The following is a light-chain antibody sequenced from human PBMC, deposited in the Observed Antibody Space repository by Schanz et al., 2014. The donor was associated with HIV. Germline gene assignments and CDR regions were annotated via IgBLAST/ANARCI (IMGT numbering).Light chain of an antibody. J-gene: IGLJ2*01. V-gene: IGLV2-14*01. CDR1: SSDVGVYNY. CDR2: DVS. Sequence: QSALTQPASVSGSPGQSITISCTGTSSDVGVYNYVSWYQQHPGKAPKLMIYDVSNRPSGVSNRFSGSKSGNTASLTVSGLQAEDEADYYCNSYAGSNNCIFGGGTKVTVL. CDR3: NSYAGSNNCI.